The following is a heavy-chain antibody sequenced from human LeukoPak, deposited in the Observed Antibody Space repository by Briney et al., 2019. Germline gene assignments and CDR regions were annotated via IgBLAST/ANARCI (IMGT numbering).Heavy chain of an antibody. CDR3: ARAVGMTPRAV. CDR1: GFTFNSYG. Sequence: GGSLRLSCAASGFTFNSYGIHWVRQAPGKGLEWVSSISSSSSYIYHADSVKGRFTISRDNAKNTLYLQMNSLRAEDTAVYYCARAVGMTPRAVWGQGTLVTVSS. V-gene: IGHV3-21*01. CDR2: ISSSSSYI. J-gene: IGHJ4*02. D-gene: IGHD1-26*01.